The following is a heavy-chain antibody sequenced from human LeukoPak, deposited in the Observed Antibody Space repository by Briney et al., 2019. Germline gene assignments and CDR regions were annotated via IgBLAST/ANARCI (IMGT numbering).Heavy chain of an antibody. CDR3: ARYIVGATSFDY. V-gene: IGHV4-59*12. J-gene: IGHJ4*02. CDR1: GGSISSYY. CDR2: IYYSGST. Sequence: KPSETLSLTCTVSGGSISSYYWSWIRQPPGKGLEWIGYIYYSGSTNYNPSLKSRVTVSVDTSKNQFSLKLSSVTAADTAVYYCARYIVGATSFDYWGQGTLVTVSS. D-gene: IGHD1-26*01.